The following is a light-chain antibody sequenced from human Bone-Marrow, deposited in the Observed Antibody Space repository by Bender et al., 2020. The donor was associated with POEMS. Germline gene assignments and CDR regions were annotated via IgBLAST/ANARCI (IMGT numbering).Light chain of an antibody. V-gene: IGLV1-44*01. CDR2: YND. CDR1: STNIGSMT. J-gene: IGLJ3*02. Sequence: QSVLTQPPSASGAPGQSVTISCSGTSTNIGSMTVSWYRQVPGTVPNLLIYYNDQRPSGVPDRFSGSKSGDTASLTVSGLQGEDEADYYCSSYAGTNPWVFGGGTKLTVL. CDR3: SSYAGTNPWV.